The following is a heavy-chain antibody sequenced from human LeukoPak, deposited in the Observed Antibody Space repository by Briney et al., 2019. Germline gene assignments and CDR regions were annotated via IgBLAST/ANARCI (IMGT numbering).Heavy chain of an antibody. V-gene: IGHV3-30*02. CDR2: IRYDGSNK. CDR1: GFTFSSYG. CDR3: AKDLATIALGVDY. D-gene: IGHD5-12*01. Sequence: PGGSLRLSCAASGFTFSSYGMHWVRQAPGKGLEWVAFIRYDGSNKYYADSVKGRFTISRDNSKNTLYLQMNSLRAEDTAVYYCAKDLATIALGVDYWGQGTLVTVSS. J-gene: IGHJ4*02.